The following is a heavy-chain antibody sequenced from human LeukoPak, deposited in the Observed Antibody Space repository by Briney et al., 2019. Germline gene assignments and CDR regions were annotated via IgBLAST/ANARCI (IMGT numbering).Heavy chain of an antibody. Sequence: ASVKVSCKASGYTFTGYYMHWVRQAPGQGLEWMGRINPNSGGTNYAQKFQGRVTMTRDTSISTAYMELSRLRSDDTAVYYCARDSWEIAVAGIVYWGQGTLVTVSS. CDR1: GYTFTGYY. CDR3: ARDSWEIAVAGIVY. J-gene: IGHJ4*02. CDR2: INPNSGGT. V-gene: IGHV1-2*06. D-gene: IGHD6-19*01.